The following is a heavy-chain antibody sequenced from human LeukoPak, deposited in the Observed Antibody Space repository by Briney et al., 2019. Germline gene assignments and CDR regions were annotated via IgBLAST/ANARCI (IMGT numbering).Heavy chain of an antibody. D-gene: IGHD1-1*01. V-gene: IGHV4-34*01. J-gene: IGHJ5*02. CDR3: ARMYDWSGAWFDP. CDR1: GGSFSGYY. CDR2: INHSGST. Sequence: ASETLSLTCAVYGGSFSGYYWSWIRQPPGKGLEWIGEINHSGSTNYNPSLKSRVTISVDTSKNQFSLTLSSVTAADTAVYYCARMYDWSGAWFDPWGQGTLVTVSS.